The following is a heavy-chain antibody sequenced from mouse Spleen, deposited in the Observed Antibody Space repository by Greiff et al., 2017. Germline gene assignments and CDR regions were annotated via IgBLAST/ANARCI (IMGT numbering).Heavy chain of an antibody. D-gene: IGHD3-2*01. V-gene: IGHV14-1*01. CDR3: TTDSSGYPAWFAY. Sequence: VQLQQSGAELVRPGASVKLSCTASGFNIKDYYMHWVKQRPEQGLEWIGRIDPEDGDTEYAPKFQGKATMTADTSSNTAYLQLSSLTSEDTAVYYCTTDSSGYPAWFAYWGQGTLVTVSA. CDR1: GFNIKDYY. CDR2: IDPEDGDT. J-gene: IGHJ3*01.